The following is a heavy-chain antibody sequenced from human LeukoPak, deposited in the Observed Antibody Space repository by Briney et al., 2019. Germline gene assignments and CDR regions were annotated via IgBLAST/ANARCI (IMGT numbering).Heavy chain of an antibody. J-gene: IGHJ6*03. CDR3: ATESPTNWGKPNYYYYYYMDV. D-gene: IGHD7-27*01. CDR2: FDPEDGET. Sequence: ASVKVSCKVSGYTLTELSMHWVRQAPGKGLEWMGGFDPEDGETIYAQKFQGRVTMTEGTSTDTAYMELSSLRSEDTAVYYCATESPTNWGKPNYYYYYYMDVWGKGTTVTVPS. V-gene: IGHV1-24*01. CDR1: GYTLTELS.